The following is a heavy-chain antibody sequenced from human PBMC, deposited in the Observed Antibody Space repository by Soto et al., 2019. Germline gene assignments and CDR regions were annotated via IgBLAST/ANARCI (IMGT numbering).Heavy chain of an antibody. Sequence: SETLSLTCTVSVGSISSSSYYWFWIRHPPGKGLEWIGSIYYSGSTYYNPSLKSRVTISVDTSKNQFSLKLSSVTAADTAVYYCARLGRDIVVVVAAPSYFDYWGQGTLVTVSS. CDR3: ARLGRDIVVVVAAPSYFDY. V-gene: IGHV4-39*01. D-gene: IGHD2-15*01. CDR2: IYYSGST. J-gene: IGHJ4*02. CDR1: VGSISSSSYY.